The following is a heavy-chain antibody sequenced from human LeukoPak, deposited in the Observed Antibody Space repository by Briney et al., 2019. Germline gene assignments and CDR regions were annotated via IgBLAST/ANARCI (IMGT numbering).Heavy chain of an antibody. CDR3: ARRLTQYDCFDP. CDR1: GFTFSSYA. CDR2: ISYDGSNK. V-gene: IGHV3-30-3*01. J-gene: IGHJ5*02. Sequence: PGGSLRLSCAASGFTFSSYAMHWVRQAPGKGLVWVAIISYDGSNKYYADSVKGRFTISRDNSKNTLYLQINSLRAEDTAVYYCARRLTQYDCFDPWGQGILVTVSS. D-gene: IGHD2-2*01.